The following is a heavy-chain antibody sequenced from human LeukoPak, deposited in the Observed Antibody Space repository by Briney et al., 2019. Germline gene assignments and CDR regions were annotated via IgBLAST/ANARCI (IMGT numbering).Heavy chain of an antibody. J-gene: IGHJ4*02. D-gene: IGHD2-2*01. CDR1: GGSFSGYY. V-gene: IGHV4-34*01. Sequence: SETLSLTCAVYGGSFSGYYWSWIRQPPGKGLEWIGEINHSGSTNYNLSLKSRVTISVGTSKNQFSLKLSSVTAADTAVYYCARGTERDVLPAANSFDYWGQGTLVTVSS. CDR3: ARGTERDVLPAANSFDY. CDR2: INHSGST.